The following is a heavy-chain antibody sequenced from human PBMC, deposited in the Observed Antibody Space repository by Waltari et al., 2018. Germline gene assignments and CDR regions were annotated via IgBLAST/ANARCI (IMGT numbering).Heavy chain of an antibody. CDR3: AILNYYDSSGYDP. J-gene: IGHJ5*02. CDR1: GYTFTSYD. V-gene: IGHV1-8*01. CDR2: MNPNSGNT. Sequence: QVQLVQSGAEVKKPGASVTVSCNASGYTFTSYDINSVRQATGQGLEWMGWMNPNSGNTGYAQEFQGRVTMTRNTSISTAYMELSSLRSEDTAVYYCAILNYYDSSGYDPWGQGTLVTVSS. D-gene: IGHD3-22*01.